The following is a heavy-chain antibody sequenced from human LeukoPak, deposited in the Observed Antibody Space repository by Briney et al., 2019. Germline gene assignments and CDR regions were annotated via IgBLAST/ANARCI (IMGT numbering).Heavy chain of an antibody. CDR2: LNPSGGSS. D-gene: IGHD5-18*01. CDR1: GYPFTTYY. J-gene: IGHJ4*02. CDR3: LRASDTAMNRDDY. Sequence: ASVKVSCKASGYPFTTYYIHWVRQAPSQGLEWMAILNPSGGSSTYAQKFQGRLTVTRDTSTSTVYMEMSSLTSDDTAVYYCLRASDTAMNRDDYWGQGTLVTLSA. V-gene: IGHV1-46*03.